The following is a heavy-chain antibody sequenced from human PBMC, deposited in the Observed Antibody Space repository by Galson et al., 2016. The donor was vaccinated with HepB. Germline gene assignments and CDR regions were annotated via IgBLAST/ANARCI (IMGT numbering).Heavy chain of an antibody. J-gene: IGHJ3*02. CDR1: GFIFSSYA. Sequence: SLRLSCATSGFIFSSYAMHWVRQAPGKGLEWVAVIWHDGSLNYYADSVKGRFTISRDNSKNMLYLQMNGLRVEDTAVYYCAGAFYYGSSGWGPAALDIWGQGTVVTVSS. V-gene: IGHV3-33*01. CDR3: AGAFYYGSSGWGPAALDI. CDR2: IWHDGSLN. D-gene: IGHD3-22*01.